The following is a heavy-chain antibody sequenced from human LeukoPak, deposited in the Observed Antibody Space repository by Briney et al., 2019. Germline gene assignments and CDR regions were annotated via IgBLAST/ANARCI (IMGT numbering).Heavy chain of an antibody. CDR2: ISGSGGST. J-gene: IGHJ6*02. V-gene: IGHV3-23*01. CDR1: GFTFSSYA. D-gene: IGHD3-3*01. Sequence: QSGGSLRLSCAASGFTFSSYAMSWVRQAPGKGLEWVSAISGSGGSTYYADSVKGRFTISRDNSKNTLYLQMNSLRAEDTAVYYCEKGEPYYDFWSGYYTGPIAAAGPGDYYYGMDVWGQGTTVTVSS. CDR3: EKGEPYYDFWSGYYTGPIAAAGPGDYYYGMDV.